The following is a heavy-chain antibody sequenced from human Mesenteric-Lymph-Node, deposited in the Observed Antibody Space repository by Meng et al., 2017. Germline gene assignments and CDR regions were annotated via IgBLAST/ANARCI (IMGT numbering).Heavy chain of an antibody. CDR2: INPNSGAT. CDR1: GYTFTDYY. CDR3: ARDKRILKYFDF. J-gene: IGHJ4*02. V-gene: IGHV1-2*06. Sequence: ASVKVSCKASGYTFTDYYIHWVRQAPGQGLEWMGRINPNSGATNYAQKFQGRVTMTRDTSISTAYMELSRLRSDDTAVYYCARDKRILKYFDFWGQGSLVTVSS.